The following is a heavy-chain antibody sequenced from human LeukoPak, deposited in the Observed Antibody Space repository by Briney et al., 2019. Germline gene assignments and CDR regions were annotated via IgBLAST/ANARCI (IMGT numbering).Heavy chain of an antibody. CDR3: ARGLSLSGYLDAFDI. Sequence: GGSLRLSCAASGFTFSTYDMHWVRQATGKSLEWVSGIGKAGDTYYLGSAKGRFTISRENAKNSVYLQMNSLRVEDTAVYFCARGLSLSGYLDAFDIWGQGTMVTVSS. D-gene: IGHD3-22*01. V-gene: IGHV3-13*04. J-gene: IGHJ3*02. CDR2: IGKAGDT. CDR1: GFTFSTYD.